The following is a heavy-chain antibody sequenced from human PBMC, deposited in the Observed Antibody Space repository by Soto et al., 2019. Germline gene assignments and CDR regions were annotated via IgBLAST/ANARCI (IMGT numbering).Heavy chain of an antibody. J-gene: IGHJ4*02. CDR1: GFTFTRYS. CDR3: ARESEDLTSNFDY. CDR2: ISSTTNYI. Sequence: GGSLRLSCAASGFTFTRYSMNWVRQAPGKGLEWVSSISSTTNYIYYGDSMKGRFTISRDNAKNSLYLEMNSLRAEDTAVYYCARESEDLTSNFDYWGQGTLATVSS. V-gene: IGHV3-21*06.